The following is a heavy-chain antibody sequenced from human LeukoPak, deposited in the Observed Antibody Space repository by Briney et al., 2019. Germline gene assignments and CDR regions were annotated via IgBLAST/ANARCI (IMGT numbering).Heavy chain of an antibody. CDR2: MNPNSGNT. Sequence: ASVKVSCKASGYTFTSYDIIWVRQATGQGLEWMGWMNPNSGNTGYAQKFQGRVTMTRDTSTRTAYMELSSLRSEDTAVYYCARGRPSGAGYWGQGTLVTVSS. D-gene: IGHD4/OR15-4a*01. CDR1: GYTFTSYD. J-gene: IGHJ4*02. CDR3: ARGRPSGAGY. V-gene: IGHV1-8*01.